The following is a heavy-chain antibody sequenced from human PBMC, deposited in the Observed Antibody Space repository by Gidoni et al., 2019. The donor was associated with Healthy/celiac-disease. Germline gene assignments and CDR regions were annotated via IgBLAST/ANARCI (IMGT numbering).Heavy chain of an antibody. Sequence: QVQLQQWGAGLLKPSETLSLTCAVYGGSFSGYYWSWLRQPPGKGLGWIGEINHSVSTNYNPSLKSRVTISVDTSKNQFSLKLSSVTAADTAVYYCVRGRRGIRGPYYFDYWGQGTLVTVSS. CDR3: VRGRRGIRGPYYFDY. V-gene: IGHV4-34*01. J-gene: IGHJ4*02. D-gene: IGHD6-13*01. CDR2: INHSVST. CDR1: GGSFSGYY.